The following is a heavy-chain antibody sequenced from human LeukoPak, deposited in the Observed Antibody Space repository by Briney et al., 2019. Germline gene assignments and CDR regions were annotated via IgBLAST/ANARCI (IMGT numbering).Heavy chain of an antibody. CDR3: ATSMGGGNIDY. J-gene: IGHJ4*02. CDR2: ITATGSRT. V-gene: IGHV3-23*01. CDR1: GFTFSTYA. D-gene: IGHD3-16*01. Sequence: GGSLTLSCAAAGFTFSTYAMHWVRQPPGKGLEWVSGITATGSRTYYADSVKGRFTISRDSSKNTLYLQLNSLRADDTAVYYCATSMGGGNIDYWGQGALVTVSS.